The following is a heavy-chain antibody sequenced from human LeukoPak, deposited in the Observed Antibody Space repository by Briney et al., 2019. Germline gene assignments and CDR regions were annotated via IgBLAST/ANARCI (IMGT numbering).Heavy chain of an antibody. D-gene: IGHD6-6*01. V-gene: IGHV4-59*01. CDR1: GGSISTYY. CDR2: FSYSGST. J-gene: IGHJ4*02. CDR3: ARTYSSSLVFDY. Sequence: PSETLSLTCTVSGGSISTYYWNWIRQPPVKGLEWIGYFSYSGSTNHNPSLKGRVTISGDTSKNQFSLKLSSVTAADTAFYYCARTYSSSLVFDYWGQGTLVTVSS.